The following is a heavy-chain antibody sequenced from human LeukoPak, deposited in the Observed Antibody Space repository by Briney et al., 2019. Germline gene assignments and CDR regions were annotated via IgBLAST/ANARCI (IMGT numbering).Heavy chain of an antibody. CDR3: AKPLYGSGSYPFDY. J-gene: IGHJ4*02. CDR2: ISYDGSNV. Sequence: GGSLRLSCAASGFPFSVSAMHWVRQAPGKGLEWVAVISYDGSNVYYADSVKGRFTISRDNYKNTLFLQMHSLRAEDTAVYYCAKPLYGSGSYPFDYWGQGTLVTVS. D-gene: IGHD3-10*01. CDR1: GFPFSVSA. V-gene: IGHV3-30*18.